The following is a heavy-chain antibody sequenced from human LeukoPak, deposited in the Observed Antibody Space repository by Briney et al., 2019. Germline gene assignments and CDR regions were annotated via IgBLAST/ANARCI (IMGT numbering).Heavy chain of an antibody. J-gene: IGHJ4*02. D-gene: IGHD3-3*01. V-gene: IGHV1-24*01. CDR1: GYTLTELS. Sequence: GASVNVSCKVSGYTLTELSMHWVRQAPGKGLEWMGGFDPEDGETIYAQKFQGRVTMTEDTSTDTAYMELSSLRSEDTAVYYCATSSGDDFWSGGFDYWGQGTLVTVSS. CDR2: FDPEDGET. CDR3: ATSSGDDFWSGGFDY.